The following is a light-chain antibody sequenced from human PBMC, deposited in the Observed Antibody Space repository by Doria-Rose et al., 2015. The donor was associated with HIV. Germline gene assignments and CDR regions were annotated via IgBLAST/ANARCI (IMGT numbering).Light chain of an antibody. CDR2: DGS. CDR1: QSFSSTY. J-gene: IGKJ1*01. CDR3: HQYGTSWT. Sequence: PGTLSLSPGERATLSCRASQSFSSTYLAWYQQKPGQAPSLLIYDGSTRATGIPDRFSASGSGTGFTLTINRLEPEDFALYYCHQYGTSWTFGQGTKVEI. V-gene: IGKV3-20*01.